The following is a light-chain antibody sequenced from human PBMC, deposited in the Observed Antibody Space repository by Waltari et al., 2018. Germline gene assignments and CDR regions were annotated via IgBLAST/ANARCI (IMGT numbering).Light chain of an antibody. CDR3: QQYSSYWT. V-gene: IGKV1-5*03. Sequence: DIQMTQSPSTLSASLGDRVTITCRASQSISSWLAWYQQNPGKAPKLLIYKASSLESGVPSRFSGSGSGTEFTLTISSLQPDDFATYYCQQYSSYWTFGQGTKVESK. CDR1: QSISSW. CDR2: KAS. J-gene: IGKJ1*01.